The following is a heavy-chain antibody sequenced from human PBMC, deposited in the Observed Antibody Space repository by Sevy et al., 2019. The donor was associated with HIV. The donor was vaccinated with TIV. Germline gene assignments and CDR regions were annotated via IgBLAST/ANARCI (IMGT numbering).Heavy chain of an antibody. CDR2: ISADNGNT. CDR1: GYIFSNYN. Sequence: ASVKVSCKASGYIFSNYNINWVRQAPGQGLEWMGWISADNGNTDYAQKVQGRVTMTTDTSTNTAYMELRSLRSDDTAAYYCARVSCGGDCYNAFDIWGQGTMVTVSS. J-gene: IGHJ3*02. D-gene: IGHD2-21*02. V-gene: IGHV1-18*04. CDR3: ARVSCGGDCYNAFDI.